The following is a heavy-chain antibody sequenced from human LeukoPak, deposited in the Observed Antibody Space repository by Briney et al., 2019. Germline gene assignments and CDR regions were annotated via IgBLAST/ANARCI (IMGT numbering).Heavy chain of an antibody. CDR2: ISSSSSYI. J-gene: IGHJ4*02. V-gene: IGHV3-21*01. CDR1: GFTFSSYS. Sequence: GGPLRLSCAASGFTFSSYSMNWVRQAPGKGLEWVSSISSSSSYIYYADSVKGRFTISRDNAKNSLYLQMNSLRAEDTAVYYCARGIRGTSRYYYFDYWGQGTLVTVSS. D-gene: IGHD1-7*01. CDR3: ARGIRGTSRYYYFDY.